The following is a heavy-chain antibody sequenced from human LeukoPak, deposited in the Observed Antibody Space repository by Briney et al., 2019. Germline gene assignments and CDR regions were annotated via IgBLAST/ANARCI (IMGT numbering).Heavy chain of an antibody. D-gene: IGHD3-22*01. V-gene: IGHV1-24*01. CDR3: ARVQWGYDSRGFYSNWFDP. CDR2: FDPEEGET. J-gene: IGHJ5*02. Sequence: ASVKVSCKVSGYTLTELSIHWVRQAPGKGLEWMGGFDPEEGETIYAQKFRGRVTMTEDTSTDTAWMELNSLRSEDTALYYCARVQWGYDSRGFYSNWFDPWGQGTLVTVSS. CDR1: GYTLTELS.